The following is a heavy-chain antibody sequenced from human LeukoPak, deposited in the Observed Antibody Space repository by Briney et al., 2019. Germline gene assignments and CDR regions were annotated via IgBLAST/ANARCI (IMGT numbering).Heavy chain of an antibody. J-gene: IGHJ4*02. CDR1: GFTFSSYA. CDR2: ISGGGSRT. D-gene: IGHD3-10*01. Sequence: AGGSLRLSCAASGFTFSSYAMSWVRQAPGKGLEWVSVISGGGSRTYYAASVKGRFTISRDNSENTLYLQMSSLRADDTAVYYCAKGTYYHTSGTSSTETFGENWGQGTLVTVSS. V-gene: IGHV3-23*01. CDR3: AKGTYYHTSGTSSTETFGEN.